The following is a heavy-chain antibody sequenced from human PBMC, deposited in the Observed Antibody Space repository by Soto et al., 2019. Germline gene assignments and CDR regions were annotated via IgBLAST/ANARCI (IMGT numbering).Heavy chain of an antibody. V-gene: IGHV3-11*01. D-gene: IGHD6-13*01. CDR1: GFTFSDYY. CDR2: ISGSGSIT. Sequence: RRLSCAASGFTFSDYYMSWFRQAPGKGLEWVSYISGSGSITHDADSAKGRFTISRDNAKNSLYLQMNSLRAEDTAIYYCARVGSTLAAGTPDYWGQGTLVTVSS. CDR3: ARVGSTLAAGTPDY. J-gene: IGHJ4*02.